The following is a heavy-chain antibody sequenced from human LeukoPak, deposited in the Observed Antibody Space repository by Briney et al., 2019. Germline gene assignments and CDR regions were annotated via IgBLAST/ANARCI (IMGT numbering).Heavy chain of an antibody. D-gene: IGHD3-10*02. CDR1: GFTVFNYW. V-gene: IGHV3-7*01. Sequence: GGSLRLSCAASGFTVFNYWMSWVRQAPGKGLEWVANINLDGSQKYYVDSLKGRFTISRDNAKNSPYLQMNSLRAEDTAVYYCAELGITMIGGVWGKGTTVTISS. J-gene: IGHJ6*04. CDR2: INLDGSQK. CDR3: AELGITMIGGV.